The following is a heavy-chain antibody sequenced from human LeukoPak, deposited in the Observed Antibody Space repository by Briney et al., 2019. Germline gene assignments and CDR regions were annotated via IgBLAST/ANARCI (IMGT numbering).Heavy chain of an antibody. J-gene: IGHJ6*02. D-gene: IGHD3-3*01. V-gene: IGHV1-69*13. CDR3: ASKRPGFGVVIITTRDYYYYYGMDV. CDR1: GGTFSSYA. CDR2: IIPIFGTA. Sequence: SVKVSCKASGGTFSSYAISWVRQAPGQGLEWMGGIIPIFGTANYAQKFQGRVTITADESTSTAYMELSSLRSEDTAVYYCASKRPGFGVVIITTRDYYYYYGMDVWGQGTTVTVSS.